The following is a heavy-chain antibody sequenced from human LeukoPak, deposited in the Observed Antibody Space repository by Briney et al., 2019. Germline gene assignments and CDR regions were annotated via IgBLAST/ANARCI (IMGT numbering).Heavy chain of an antibody. J-gene: IGHJ4*02. CDR3: ARPGYLGYFDY. Sequence: SETLSLTCTVSGGSISSSSYYWGWIRQPPGKGLEWIGSIYYSGSTYYNPSLKSRVTISVDTSKNQFSLKLSSVTAADTAVYYCARPGYLGYFDYWGQGTLVTVSS. V-gene: IGHV4-39*01. CDR1: GGSISSSSYY. D-gene: IGHD6-13*01. CDR2: IYYSGST.